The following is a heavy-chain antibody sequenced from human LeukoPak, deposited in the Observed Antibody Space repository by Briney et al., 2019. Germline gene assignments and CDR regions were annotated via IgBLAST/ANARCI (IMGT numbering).Heavy chain of an antibody. CDR3: VRSQPASGWTPFDY. J-gene: IGHJ4*02. CDR2: IGTAGDT. D-gene: IGHD6-19*01. V-gene: IGHV3-13*01. Sequence: GGSLRLSCAASGFTFSSYDIHWVRQATGKGLEWVSTIGTAGDTYYPDSLKGRFTTSRENANSSLYLQMNNLRAGDTAVYYCVRSQPASGWTPFDYWGQGTLVTVSS. CDR1: GFTFSSYD.